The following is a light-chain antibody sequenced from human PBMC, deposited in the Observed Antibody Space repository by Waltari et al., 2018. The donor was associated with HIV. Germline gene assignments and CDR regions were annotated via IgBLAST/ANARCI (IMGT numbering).Light chain of an antibody. J-gene: IGLJ3*02. Sequence: QSVLTQPPSASGTPGQRVTVSCSGSSSNIGSNTVTWFQQLPGTAPKLLIYSNNQRPSGVPARFSGSKSGTSASLAITGLQSEDEAHYYCAAWDDSLNGWVFGGGTKLTVL. CDR3: AAWDDSLNGWV. V-gene: IGLV1-44*01. CDR1: SSNIGSNT. CDR2: SNN.